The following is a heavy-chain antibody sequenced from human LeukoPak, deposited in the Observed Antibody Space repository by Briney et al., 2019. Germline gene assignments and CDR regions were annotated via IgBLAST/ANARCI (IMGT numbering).Heavy chain of an antibody. CDR3: ARMYYYDSSGYYRLYYFDY. CDR2: IYSSGST. Sequence: SETLSLTCTFSGDSFSSYYWTWIRQPPGKALEWIGYIYSSGSTNYNPSLKSRVTISVDTSKNQFSLKLSSVTAADTAVYYCARMYYYDSSGYYRLYYFDYWGQGTLVTVSS. J-gene: IGHJ4*02. V-gene: IGHV4-59*12. D-gene: IGHD3-22*01. CDR1: GDSFSSYY.